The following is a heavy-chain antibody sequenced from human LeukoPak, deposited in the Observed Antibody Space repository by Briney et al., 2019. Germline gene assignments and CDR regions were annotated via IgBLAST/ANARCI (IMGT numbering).Heavy chain of an antibody. V-gene: IGHV3-30*02. CDR1: GFTFSSYG. CDR2: IRYDGSDT. D-gene: IGHD3-22*01. J-gene: IGHJ4*02. Sequence: GGSLRLSCAASGFTFSSYGMHWARQAPGKGLEWVAFIRYDGSDTYYADSVKGRFTISRDNSKNTLYLQVNSLRAEDTAVYYCAKNYYRQWLYNYYDSSGKNYFDYWGQGTLVTVSS. CDR3: AKNYYRQWLYNYYDSSGKNYFDY.